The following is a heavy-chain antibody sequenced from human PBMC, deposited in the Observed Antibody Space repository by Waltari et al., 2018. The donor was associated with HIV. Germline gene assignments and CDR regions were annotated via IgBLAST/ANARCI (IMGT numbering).Heavy chain of an antibody. CDR3: TVSRRGAVLGDH. CDR2: MNSGGGNK. J-gene: IGHJ5*02. V-gene: IGHV1-8*01. CDR1: GYTFTDSD. Sequence: QVQLVQSGAKLKEPGASVKVSCKTSGYTFTDSDVNWVRQPAGQGLEWMGGMNSGGGNKGYTVDFKGRLNMTRYTSTRIAYMELTSLTLQDTAVYYCTVSRRGAVLGDHWGQGTQVTVSS. D-gene: IGHD3-10*01.